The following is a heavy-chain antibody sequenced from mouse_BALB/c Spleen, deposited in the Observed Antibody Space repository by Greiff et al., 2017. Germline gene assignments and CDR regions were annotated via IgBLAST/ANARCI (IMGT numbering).Heavy chain of an antibody. CDR3: ARSRYYYGSSPWFAY. V-gene: IGHV1-55*01. CDR2: IYPGSGST. Sequence: VQLQQPGAELVKPGTSVKLSCKASGYNFTSYWINWVKLRPGQGLEWIGDIYPGSGSTNYNEKFKSKATLTVDTSSSTAYMQLSSLASEDSALYYCARSRYYYGSSPWFAYWGQGTLVTVSA. J-gene: IGHJ3*01. D-gene: IGHD1-1*01. CDR1: GYNFTSYW.